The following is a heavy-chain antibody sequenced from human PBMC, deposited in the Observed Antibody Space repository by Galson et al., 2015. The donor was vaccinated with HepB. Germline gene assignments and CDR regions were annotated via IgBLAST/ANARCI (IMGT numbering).Heavy chain of an antibody. Sequence: SLRLSCATSGFTFSNYGMHWVRQAPGKGLEWVAVISYDGSNKYYADSVKGRFTISRDNSKNTLYLQMNSLRAEDTAVYYCAKVGLGYSSSWPDYWGQGTLVTVSS. CDR3: AKVGLGYSSSWPDY. D-gene: IGHD6-13*01. CDR2: ISYDGSNK. J-gene: IGHJ4*02. V-gene: IGHV3-30*18. CDR1: GFTFSNYG.